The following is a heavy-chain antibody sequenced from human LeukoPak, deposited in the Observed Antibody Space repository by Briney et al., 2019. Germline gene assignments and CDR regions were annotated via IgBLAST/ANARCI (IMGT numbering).Heavy chain of an antibody. J-gene: IGHJ5*02. Sequence: PSETLSLTCAVSGGSISSGGYSWSWIRQPPGKGLEWIGYIYHSGSTYYNPSLKSRVTISVDRSKNQFSLKLSSVTAADTAVYYCARGRARQFVYNWNDVMAPDDFNWFDPWGQGTLVTVSS. CDR1: GGSISSGGYS. D-gene: IGHD1-20*01. V-gene: IGHV4-30-2*01. CDR3: ARGRARQFVYNWNDVMAPDDFNWFDP. CDR2: IYHSGST.